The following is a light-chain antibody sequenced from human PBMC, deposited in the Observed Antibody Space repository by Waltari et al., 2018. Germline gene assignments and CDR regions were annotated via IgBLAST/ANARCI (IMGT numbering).Light chain of an antibody. V-gene: IGKV1-39*01. CDR3: QQANSFPWT. J-gene: IGKJ1*01. Sequence: DIQMTQSPSSLPASVGDRVTITCRASQSISNYLNWYQHKPGEAPKLLVYVASNLQRGVPSRFSGSGSETDFTLTISSLQLEDFATYYCQQANSFPWTFGQGTRVDIK. CDR2: VAS. CDR1: QSISNY.